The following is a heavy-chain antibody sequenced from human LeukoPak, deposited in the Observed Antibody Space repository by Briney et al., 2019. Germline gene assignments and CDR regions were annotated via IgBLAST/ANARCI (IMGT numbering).Heavy chain of an antibody. V-gene: IGHV1-69*13. CDR3: ATKGISSSWYQEAHAEYFQH. D-gene: IGHD6-13*01. J-gene: IGHJ1*01. Sequence: PGASVKVSCKASGGTFSSYAISWVRQAPGQGLEWMGGIIPIFGTANYAQKFQGRVTIAADESTSTAYMELSSLRSEDTAVYYCATKGISSSWYQEAHAEYFQHWGQGTLVTVSS. CDR1: GGTFSSYA. CDR2: IIPIFGTA.